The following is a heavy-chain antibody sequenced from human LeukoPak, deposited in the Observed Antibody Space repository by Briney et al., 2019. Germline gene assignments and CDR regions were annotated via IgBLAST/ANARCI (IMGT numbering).Heavy chain of an antibody. CDR2: INPNSGGT. D-gene: IGHD3-22*01. J-gene: IGHJ3*02. CDR1: GYTFTGYY. Sequence: EASVKVSCKASGYTFTGYYMHWVRQAPGQGLEWMGWINPNSGGTNYAQKFQGRVTMTRDTSISTAYMELSRLRSEDTAVYYCARAACYYDSSGYWGCWDPFDIWGQGTMVTVSS. V-gene: IGHV1-2*02. CDR3: ARAACYYDSSGYWGCWDPFDI.